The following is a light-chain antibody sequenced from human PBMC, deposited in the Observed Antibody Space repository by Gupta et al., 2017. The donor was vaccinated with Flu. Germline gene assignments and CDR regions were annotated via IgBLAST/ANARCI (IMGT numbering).Light chain of an antibody. CDR3: QQYRSYPWT. J-gene: IGKJ1*01. CDR2: KAS. Sequence: PSTLSASVGDRVTITCRASQSVSTWLAWNQQKPGKAPKVLIYKASNIESGVPSRFSGSGSGTEFTLTISSLEAEDFATYYCQQYRSYPWTFGQGTKVEIK. V-gene: IGKV1-5*03. CDR1: QSVSTW.